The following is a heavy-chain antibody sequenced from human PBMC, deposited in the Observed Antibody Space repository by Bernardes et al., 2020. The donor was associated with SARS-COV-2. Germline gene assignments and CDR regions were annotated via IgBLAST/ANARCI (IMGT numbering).Heavy chain of an antibody. CDR2: IKQDGSEK. Sequence: GGSLRLSRAASGFTFSSYWMSWVRQAPGKGLEWVANIKQDGSEKYYVDSVKGRFTISRDNAKNSLYLQMNSLRAEDTAVYYCARDLFSDIVVVPAAHAYYYYGMDVWGKGTTVTVSS. D-gene: IGHD2-2*01. V-gene: IGHV3-7*05. CDR1: GFTFSSYW. J-gene: IGHJ6*04. CDR3: ARDLFSDIVVVPAAHAYYYYGMDV.